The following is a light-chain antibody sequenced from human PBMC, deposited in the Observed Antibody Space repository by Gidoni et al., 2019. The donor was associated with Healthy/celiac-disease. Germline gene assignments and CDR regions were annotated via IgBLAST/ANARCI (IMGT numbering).Light chain of an antibody. CDR3: QQYDNLPPG. CDR2: DAS. J-gene: IGKJ5*01. V-gene: IGKV1-33*01. CDR1: QDISHY. Sequence: DIQMTQSPSSLSASVGDRVTITCQASQDISHYLNWYQQKPGKAPKLLIYDASNLETGVPSRFSGSGSGTDFTFTISSLQPEDIATYYCQQYDNLPPGFGQGTRLGIK.